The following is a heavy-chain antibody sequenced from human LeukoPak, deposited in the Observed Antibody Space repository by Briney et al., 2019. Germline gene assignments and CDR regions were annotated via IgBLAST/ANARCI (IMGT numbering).Heavy chain of an antibody. V-gene: IGHV1-18*01. CDR3: ARDLPEIVVVPAAIMPVDY. CDR2: ISAYNGNT. D-gene: IGHD2-2*02. Sequence: ASVKVSCKASGYTFTSYGISWVRQAPGQGLEWMGWISAYNGNTNYAQKLQGRVTMTTDTSTSTAYMELRSLRSDDTAVYYCARDLPEIVVVPAAIMPVDYWGQGTLVTVSS. CDR1: GYTFTSYG. J-gene: IGHJ4*02.